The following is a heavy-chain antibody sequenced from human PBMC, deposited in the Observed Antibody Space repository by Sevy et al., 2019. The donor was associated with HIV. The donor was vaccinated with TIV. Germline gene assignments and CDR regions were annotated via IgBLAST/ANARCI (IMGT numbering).Heavy chain of an antibody. V-gene: IGHV3-7*01. CDR1: GFTFDDYW. CDR3: ARRYFDL. CDR2: IRQDGNEL. Sequence: GGFLRLYCAASGFTFDDYWMQWVRQAPGQGLECVANIRQDGNELYYADSVKGRFTISRDNAKESLFLQMTNLRVEDTAIYYCARRYFDLWGQGILVTVSS. J-gene: IGHJ4*02.